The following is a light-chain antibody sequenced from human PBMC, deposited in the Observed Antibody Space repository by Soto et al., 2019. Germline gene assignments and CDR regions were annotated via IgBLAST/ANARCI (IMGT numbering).Light chain of an antibody. Sequence: EIVLTQSPATLSLSPGERATLSCRASQSVSSYLAWYQQKLGQAPRLLIYDASKRATGIPARFSGSGSGTDFTLTISNLEPEDFAVYYCPQRGNWPRTFGQGTKVEIK. V-gene: IGKV3-11*01. CDR1: QSVSSY. CDR3: PQRGNWPRT. CDR2: DAS. J-gene: IGKJ1*01.